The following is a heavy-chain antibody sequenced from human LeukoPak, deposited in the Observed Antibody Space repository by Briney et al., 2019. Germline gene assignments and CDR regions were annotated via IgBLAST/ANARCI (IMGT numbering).Heavy chain of an antibody. CDR3: AREGLYCSSTSCYAGLRTFGWFDP. D-gene: IGHD2-2*01. CDR1: GFTFSSYS. J-gene: IGHJ5*02. V-gene: IGHV3-30*03. CDR2: ISYDGSNK. Sequence: GGSLRLSCAASGFTFSSYSMNWVRQAPGKGLEWVAVISYDGSNKYYADSVKGRFTISRDNSKNTLYLQMNSLRAEDTAVYYCAREGLYCSSTSCYAGLRTFGWFDPWGQGTLVTVSS.